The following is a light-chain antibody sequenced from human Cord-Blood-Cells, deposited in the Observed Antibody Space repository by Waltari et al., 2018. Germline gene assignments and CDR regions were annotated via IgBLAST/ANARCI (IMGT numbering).Light chain of an antibody. CDR2: EGS. V-gene: IGLV2-23*01. CDR1: SSAVGSYNL. J-gene: IGLJ1*01. CDR3: CSYAGSSTFHYV. Sequence: QSALTPPASVSGSPGQSITISCTGTSSAVGSYNLVSWYQQHPGKAPKLMIYEGSKRPSGVSNRFSGSKSGNTASLTISGLQAEDEADYYCCSYAGSSTFHYVFGTGTKVTVL.